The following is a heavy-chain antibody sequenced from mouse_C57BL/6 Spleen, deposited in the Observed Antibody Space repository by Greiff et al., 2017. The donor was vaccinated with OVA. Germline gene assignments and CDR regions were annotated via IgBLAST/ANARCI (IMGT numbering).Heavy chain of an antibody. CDR2: IYPGSGNT. J-gene: IGHJ3*01. D-gene: IGHD2-4*01. CDR1: GYTFTDYY. V-gene: IGHV1-76*01. CDR3: ARSYYDYDGCFAY. Sequence: QVQLQQSGAELVRPGASVKLSCKASGYTFTDYYINWVKQRPGQGLEWIARIYPGSGNTYYNEKFKGKATLTAEKSSSTAYMQLSSLTSEDSAVYFCARSYYDYDGCFAYWGQGTLVTVSA.